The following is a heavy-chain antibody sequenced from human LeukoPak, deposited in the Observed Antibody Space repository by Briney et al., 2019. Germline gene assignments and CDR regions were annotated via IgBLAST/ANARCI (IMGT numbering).Heavy chain of an antibody. V-gene: IGHV3-66*02. CDR2: IYRGGST. Sequence: PGGSLRLSCAASGFNASNNFISWVRQAPGKGLEWVSVIYRGGSTYYADSVKGRFSVSRDNSKNTVYLQMNSLRAEDTAVYYCASRLGTRGYWGQGTLVTVSS. CDR3: ASRLGTRGY. CDR1: GFNASNNF. J-gene: IGHJ4*02. D-gene: IGHD7-27*01.